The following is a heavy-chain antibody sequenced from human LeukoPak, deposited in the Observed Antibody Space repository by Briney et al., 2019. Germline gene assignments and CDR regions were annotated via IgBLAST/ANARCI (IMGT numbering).Heavy chain of an antibody. J-gene: IGHJ6*02. CDR2: IYYSGST. CDR3: ARQPDPAAAGTYYGMDV. Sequence: PSETLSLTCTVSGGSISSYYWSWIRQPPGKGVGWSGYIYYSGSTNSNPSLKSRVTISVDTSKNQFSLKLSSVTAADTAVYYCARQPDPAAAGTYYGMDVWGQGTTVTVSS. V-gene: IGHV4-59*08. CDR1: GGSISSYY. D-gene: IGHD6-13*01.